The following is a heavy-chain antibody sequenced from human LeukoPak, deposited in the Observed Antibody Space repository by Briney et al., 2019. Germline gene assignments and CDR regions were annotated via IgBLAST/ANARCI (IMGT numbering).Heavy chain of an antibody. D-gene: IGHD2-21*01. CDR2: ISDDGGDR. CDR1: GFTFNNYP. CDR3: ARVVAETMDV. Sequence: GGSLRLSCVASGFTFNNYPMSWVRQAPGKGLEWVSAISDDGGDRKYAESVKGRFTISRDNSKSTLFLQLKSLRVEDTAVYYCARVVAETMDVWGQGTTVTVSS. J-gene: IGHJ6*02. V-gene: IGHV3-23*01.